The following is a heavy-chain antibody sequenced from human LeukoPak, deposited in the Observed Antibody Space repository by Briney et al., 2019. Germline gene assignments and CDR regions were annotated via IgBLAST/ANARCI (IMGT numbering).Heavy chain of an antibody. D-gene: IGHD6-13*01. CDR2: ISSSGSTI. J-gene: IGHJ4*02. CDR3: ARYSSSWIPALSSLGY. V-gene: IGHV3-48*03. CDR1: GFTFSSYE. Sequence: QPGGSLRLSCAASGFTFSSYEMNWVRQAPGKGLEWVSYISSSGSTIYYADSVKGRFTISRDNAKNSLYLQMNSLRAEDTAVYYCARYSSSWIPALSSLGYWGQGTLVTVSS.